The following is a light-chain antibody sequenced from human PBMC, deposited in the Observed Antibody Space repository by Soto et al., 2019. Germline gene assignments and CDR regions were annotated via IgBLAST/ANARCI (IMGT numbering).Light chain of an antibody. V-gene: IGKV3-20*01. CDR2: GAS. J-gene: IGKJ1*01. Sequence: EIVLTQSPGTLSLSPGERATLSCRARQSVSSSYLAWYQQKPGQAPRLLIYGASSRATGIPDRFSGSGSGTDFTLTISRLEPEDFAVYYFQQYGSSPWTFGQGTKVEIK. CDR3: QQYGSSPWT. CDR1: QSVSSSY.